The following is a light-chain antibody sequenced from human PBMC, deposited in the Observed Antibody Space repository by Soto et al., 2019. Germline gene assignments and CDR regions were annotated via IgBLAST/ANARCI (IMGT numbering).Light chain of an antibody. Sequence: EIVMTQAPATLSVSPGESATLSCGASQSVSSNLAWYQQKPGQAPRLIIYGASTRATGIPARFSGSGAGTDFTLTISSLQSEDFATYYCQQSYRTPRTFGPGTKVDI. J-gene: IGKJ1*01. CDR1: QSVSSN. V-gene: IGKV3-15*01. CDR3: QQSYRTPRT. CDR2: GAS.